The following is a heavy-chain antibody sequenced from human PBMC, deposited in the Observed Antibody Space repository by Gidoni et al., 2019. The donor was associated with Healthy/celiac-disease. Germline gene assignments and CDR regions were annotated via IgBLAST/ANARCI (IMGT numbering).Heavy chain of an antibody. Sequence: GGSISSGSYYWGWIRQPPGRGLEWIGSIHYSGSTYYNPSLKSRVTISVDTSKNQFSLKLSPVTAADTAVYYGARCGSYRAFDIWGQGTMVTVSS. D-gene: IGHD1-26*01. CDR1: GGSISSGSYY. CDR3: ARCGSYRAFDI. V-gene: IGHV4-39*01. J-gene: IGHJ3*02. CDR2: IHYSGST.